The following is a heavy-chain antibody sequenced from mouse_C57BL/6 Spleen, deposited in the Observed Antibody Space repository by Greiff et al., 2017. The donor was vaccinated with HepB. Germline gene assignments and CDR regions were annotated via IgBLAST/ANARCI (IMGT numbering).Heavy chain of an antibody. CDR3: ARWERLSYSYAMDY. J-gene: IGHJ4*01. V-gene: IGHV1-55*01. Sequence: VQLQQSGAELVKPGASLTMSCKASGYTFTSYWITWVKQRPGQGLEWIGDIYPGSGSTNYNEKFKSKATLTVDTSSSTAYMQLSSLTSEDSAVYYCARWERLSYSYAMDYWGQGTPVTVSS. CDR1: GYTFTSYW. CDR2: IYPGSGST. D-gene: IGHD2-10*01.